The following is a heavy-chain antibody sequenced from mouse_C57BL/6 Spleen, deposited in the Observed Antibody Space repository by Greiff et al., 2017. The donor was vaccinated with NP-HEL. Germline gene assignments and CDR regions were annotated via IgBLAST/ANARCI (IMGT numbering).Heavy chain of an antibody. D-gene: IGHD2-3*01. CDR3: ARSGGLLRYAMDY. V-gene: IGHV1-54*01. J-gene: IGHJ4*01. Sequence: QVQLKESGAELVRPGTSVKVSCKASGYAFTNYLIEWVKQWPGQGLEWIGVINPGSGGTNYNEKFKGKATLTADKSSSTAYMQLSSLTSEDSAVYFCARSGGLLRYAMDYWGQGTSVTVSS. CDR1: GYAFTNYL. CDR2: INPGSGGT.